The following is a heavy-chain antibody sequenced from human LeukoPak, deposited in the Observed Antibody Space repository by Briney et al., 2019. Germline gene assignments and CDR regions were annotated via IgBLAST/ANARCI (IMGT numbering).Heavy chain of an antibody. CDR2: IYTSGST. Sequence: SETLSLTCTVSGGSNSCYYWSWIRQPAGKGLEWIGRIYTSGSTNYNPSLKSRVTMSVDTSKNQFSLKLSSVTAADTAVYYCARGFDAHNAFDIWGQGTMVTVSS. D-gene: IGHD3-9*01. CDR1: GGSNSCYY. CDR3: ARGFDAHNAFDI. V-gene: IGHV4-4*07. J-gene: IGHJ3*02.